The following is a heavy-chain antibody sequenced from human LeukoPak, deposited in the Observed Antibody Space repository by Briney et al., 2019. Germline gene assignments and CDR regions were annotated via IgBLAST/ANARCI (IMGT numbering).Heavy chain of an antibody. V-gene: IGHV3-33*01. CDR1: GFAFSSYG. Sequence: GGSLRLSCAASGFAFSSYGMHWVRQAPGKGLEWVAVIWYDGSNKYYADSVKGRFTISRDNSKNTLYLQMNSLRAEDTAVYYCARDLTTKFLVGYWGQGTLVTVSS. J-gene: IGHJ4*02. CDR3: ARDLTTKFLVGY. D-gene: IGHD3-22*01. CDR2: IWYDGSNK.